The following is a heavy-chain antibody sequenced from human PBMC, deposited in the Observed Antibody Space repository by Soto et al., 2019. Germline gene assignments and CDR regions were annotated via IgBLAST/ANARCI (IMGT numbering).Heavy chain of an antibody. CDR3: EREDRNYYDSSGYYH. Sequence: PSETLSLTCTVSGGSISSGSYYWSWIRQHPGKGLEWIGYIHSSGSTYYNPSLKSRVTISVDTSKTQFSLKLSSVTAADTAVYYCEREDRNYYDSSGYYHWGQGTLVTVSS. V-gene: IGHV4-31*03. J-gene: IGHJ5*02. CDR1: GGSISSGSYY. CDR2: IHSSGST. D-gene: IGHD3-22*01.